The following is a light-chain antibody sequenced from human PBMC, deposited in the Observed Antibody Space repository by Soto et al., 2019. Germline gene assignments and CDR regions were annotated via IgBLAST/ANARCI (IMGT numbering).Light chain of an antibody. V-gene: IGKV1-5*03. CDR3: QHCSTYVWT. Sequence: DIQMTQSPSTLSASVGDRVTITCRASQSISHWLAWYQQKPGQAPKVLIYKASVLENGVSSRFSGSGFGTEFTLTISYLQPDDSAIYFCQHCSTYVWTFGQGTRVDIK. CDR1: QSISHW. CDR2: KAS. J-gene: IGKJ1*01.